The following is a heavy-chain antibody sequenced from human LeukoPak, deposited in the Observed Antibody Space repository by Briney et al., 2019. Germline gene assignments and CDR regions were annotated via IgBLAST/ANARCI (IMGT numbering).Heavy chain of an antibody. CDR1: GGSISSYY. V-gene: IGHV4-59*01. D-gene: IGHD6-13*01. CDR3: ARNSPSSAAGTFDY. J-gene: IGHJ4*02. CDR2: INYSGST. Sequence: KPSESLSLTCTASGGSISSYYWSWVRQPPGKGLEWVAYINYSGSTNYNPSRKSRSTISVDTSKNQFSLKLSSVTAADTAVYYCARNSPSSAAGTFDYWGQGTLVTVSS.